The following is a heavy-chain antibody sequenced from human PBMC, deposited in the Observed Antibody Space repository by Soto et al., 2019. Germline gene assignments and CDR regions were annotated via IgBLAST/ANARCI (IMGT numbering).Heavy chain of an antibody. D-gene: IGHD2-21*02. CDR1: GGSISSSSYY. CDR2: IYYSGST. CDR3: ARVGCGGDCYSAYYYYGMDV. Sequence: SETLSLTCTVSGGSISSSSYYWGWIRQPPGKGLEWIGYIYYSGSTNYNPSLKSRVTISVDTSKNQFSLKLSSVTAADTAVYYCARVGCGGDCYSAYYYYGMDVWGQGTTVTVSS. V-gene: IGHV4-61*05. J-gene: IGHJ6*02.